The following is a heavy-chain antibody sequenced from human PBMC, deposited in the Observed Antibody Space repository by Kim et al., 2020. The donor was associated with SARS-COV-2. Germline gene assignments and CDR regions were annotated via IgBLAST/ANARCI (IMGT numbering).Heavy chain of an antibody. J-gene: IGHJ4*02. CDR3: ANSPGAYCSSTSCRTGHFDY. D-gene: IGHD2-2*01. CDR1: GFTFSSYA. Sequence: GGSLRLSCAASGFTFSSYAMSWVRQAPGKGLEWVSAISGSGGSTYYADSVKGRFTISRDNSKNTLYLQMNSLRAEDTAVYYCANSPGAYCSSTSCRTGHFDYWGQGTLVTVSS. V-gene: IGHV3-23*01. CDR2: ISGSGGST.